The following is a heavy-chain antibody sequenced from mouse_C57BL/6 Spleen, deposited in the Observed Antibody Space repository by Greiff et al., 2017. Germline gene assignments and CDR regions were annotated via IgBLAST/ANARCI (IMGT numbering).Heavy chain of an antibody. D-gene: IGHD1-1*01. Sequence: EVQGVESGGGLVKPGGSLKLSCAASGFTFSDYGMHWVRQAPEKGLEWVAYISSGSSTIYYADTVKGRFTISRDNAKNTLFLQMTSLRSEDTAMYYCAKEDYYGSRGYFDYWGQGTTLTVSS. CDR3: AKEDYYGSRGYFDY. CDR2: ISSGSSTI. V-gene: IGHV5-17*01. CDR1: GFTFSDYG. J-gene: IGHJ2*01.